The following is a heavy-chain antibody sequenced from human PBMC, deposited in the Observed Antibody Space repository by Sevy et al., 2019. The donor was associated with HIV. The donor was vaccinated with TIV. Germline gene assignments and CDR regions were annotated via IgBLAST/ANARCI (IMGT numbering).Heavy chain of an antibody. CDR1: GFTFSSYD. J-gene: IGHJ6*02. CDR2: ISYDGSNK. D-gene: IGHD4-17*01. CDR3: AKDRDYGPYYYYGMDV. Sequence: GGSLRLSCAASGFTFSSYDMHWVRQAPGKGLEWVAVISYDGSNKYYADSVKGRFTISRDNSKNTLYLQMNSLRAEDTAVYYCAKDRDYGPYYYYGMDVWGQGTTVTVSS. V-gene: IGHV3-30*18.